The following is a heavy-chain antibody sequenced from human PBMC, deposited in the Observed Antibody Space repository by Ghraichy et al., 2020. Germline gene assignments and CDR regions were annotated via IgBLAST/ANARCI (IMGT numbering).Heavy chain of an antibody. CDR3: AGNWNPSTFDY. CDR1: GGSISSGGYY. Sequence: SETLSLTCTVSGGSISSGGYYWSWIRQHPGKGLEWIGYIYYSGSTYYNPSLKSRVTISVDTSKNQFSLKLSSVTAADTAVYYCAGNWNPSTFDYWGQGTLVTVSS. D-gene: IGHD1-1*01. J-gene: IGHJ4*02. V-gene: IGHV4-31*03. CDR2: IYYSGST.